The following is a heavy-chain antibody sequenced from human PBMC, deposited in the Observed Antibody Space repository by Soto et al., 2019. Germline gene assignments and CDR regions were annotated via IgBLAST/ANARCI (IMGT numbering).Heavy chain of an antibody. CDR3: AKDVSLRIFGVATPYYYGMDV. CDR2: ISYDGSNK. D-gene: IGHD3-3*01. J-gene: IGHJ6*02. Sequence: QVQLVESGGGVVQPGRSLRLSCAASGFTFSSYGMHWVRQAPGKGLEWVAVISYDGSNKYYADSVKGRFTISRDNSKNTLYLQMNSLRAEDTAVYYCAKDVSLRIFGVATPYYYGMDVWGQGTTVTVSS. CDR1: GFTFSSYG. V-gene: IGHV3-30*18.